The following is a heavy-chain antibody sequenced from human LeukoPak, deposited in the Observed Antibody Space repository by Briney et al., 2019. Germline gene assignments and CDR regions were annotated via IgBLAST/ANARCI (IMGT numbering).Heavy chain of an antibody. V-gene: IGHV4-59*11. CDR2: IFYSGST. CDR1: GGSISSHY. CDR3: ARGGSWYGY. Sequence: PSETLSLTCSVSGGSISSHYWSWIRQPPGKGLEWIGCIFYSGSTDYNPSLKSRVTISVDTSKNQFSLKLSSVTAADTAVYYCARGGSWYGYWGQGTLVTVSS. D-gene: IGHD6-13*01. J-gene: IGHJ4*02.